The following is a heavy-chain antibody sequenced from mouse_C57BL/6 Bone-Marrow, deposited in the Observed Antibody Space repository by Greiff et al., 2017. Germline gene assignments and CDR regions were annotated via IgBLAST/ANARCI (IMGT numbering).Heavy chain of an antibody. Sequence: VQLQQSGAELARPGASVKLSCKASGYTFTSYGISWVKQRTGQGLEWIGEIYPRSGNTYYNEKFKGKATLTADKSSSTAYMELRSLTSEDSAVYFSAWGTVVATWDYAMDYWGQGTSVTVSS. CDR2: IYPRSGNT. CDR1: GYTFTSYG. V-gene: IGHV1-81*01. D-gene: IGHD1-1*01. CDR3: AWGTVVATWDYAMDY. J-gene: IGHJ4*01.